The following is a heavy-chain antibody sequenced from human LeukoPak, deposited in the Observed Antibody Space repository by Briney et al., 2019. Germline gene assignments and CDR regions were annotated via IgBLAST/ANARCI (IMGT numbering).Heavy chain of an antibody. D-gene: IGHD6-13*01. V-gene: IGHV1-24*01. Sequence: ASVKVSCKVSGYTLTELSMHWVRQAPGKGLEWMGGFDPEDGETIYAQKFQGRVTMTEDTPTDTAYMELSSLRSEDTAVYYCAIYSGYSSSWYLASDYWGQGTLVTVSS. CDR3: AIYSGYSSSWYLASDY. J-gene: IGHJ4*02. CDR2: FDPEDGET. CDR1: GYTLTELS.